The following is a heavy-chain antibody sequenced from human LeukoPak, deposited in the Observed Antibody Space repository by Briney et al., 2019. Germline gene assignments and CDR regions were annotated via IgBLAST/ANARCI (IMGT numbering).Heavy chain of an antibody. CDR3: ARDFVLRYFDWPRGMDV. V-gene: IGHV3-48*04. CDR1: GFTFSSYS. J-gene: IGHJ6*02. Sequence: GGSLRLSRAASGFTFSSYSMNWVRQAPGKGLEWVSYISSSSSTIYYADSVKGRFTISRDNAKNSLYLQMNSLRAEDTAVYYCARDFVLRYFDWPRGMDVWGQGTTVTVSS. CDR2: ISSSSSTI. D-gene: IGHD3-9*01.